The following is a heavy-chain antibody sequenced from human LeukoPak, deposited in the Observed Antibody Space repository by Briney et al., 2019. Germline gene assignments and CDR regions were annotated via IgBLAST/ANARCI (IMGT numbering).Heavy chain of an antibody. J-gene: IGHJ4*02. Sequence: SETLSLTCTVSGGSISSYYWSWIRQPPGKGLEWIGYISYSGSTNCNPSLKSRVTISEDTSKNQFSLKLSSVTAADTAVYYCARADDYYGSGSYYSLDYWGQGTLVTVSS. V-gene: IGHV4-59*01. D-gene: IGHD3-10*01. CDR3: ARADDYYGSGSYYSLDY. CDR2: ISYSGST. CDR1: GGSISSYY.